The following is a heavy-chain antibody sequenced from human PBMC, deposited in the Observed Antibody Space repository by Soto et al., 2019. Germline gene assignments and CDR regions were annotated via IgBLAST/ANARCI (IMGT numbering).Heavy chain of an antibody. D-gene: IGHD5-12*01. J-gene: IGHJ4*02. CDR1: GGSISSYY. Sequence: QVQLQESGPGLVKPSETLSLMCTVSGGSISSYYWSWIRQPPGKGLEWIGYIYYSGSTNYNPSLKRGVTISVDTSKNQFSLKLSSVTAADTAVYYCARERRDGYKHYFDYWGQGTLVTVSS. CDR3: ARERRDGYKHYFDY. CDR2: IYYSGST. V-gene: IGHV4-59*01.